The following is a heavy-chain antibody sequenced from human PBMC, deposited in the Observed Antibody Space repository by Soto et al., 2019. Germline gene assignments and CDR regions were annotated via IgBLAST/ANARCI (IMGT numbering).Heavy chain of an antibody. D-gene: IGHD6-13*01. CDR2: IYPGDSDT. CDR1: GYSFTKYW. Sequence: LGESLKLSCKGSGYSFTKYWIGWVRQKPGKGLEWMGIIYPGDSDTRYSPSFQGQVTFSADKSINTVYLQWSSLQASDTAIYFCARKTPQGYTSSSHFDYWGQGTQVTVSS. V-gene: IGHV5-51*01. CDR3: ARKTPQGYTSSSHFDY. J-gene: IGHJ4*02.